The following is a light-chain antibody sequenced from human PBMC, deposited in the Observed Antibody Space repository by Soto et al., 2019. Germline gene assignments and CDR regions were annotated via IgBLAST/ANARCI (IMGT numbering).Light chain of an antibody. CDR1: QTISNW. CDR2: DAS. Sequence: DIQMTQSPSTLSASVGDRVTITCRASQTISNWLAWYQQKPGKAPRLLIYDASTLESGVPSRFSGSASGTEFTLTISSLQPDDFATYYCQQYKDYTYTFGQGTRVENK. J-gene: IGKJ1*01. V-gene: IGKV1-5*01. CDR3: QQYKDYTYT.